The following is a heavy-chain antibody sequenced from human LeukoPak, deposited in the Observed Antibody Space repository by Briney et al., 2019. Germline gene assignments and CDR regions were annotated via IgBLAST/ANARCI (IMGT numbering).Heavy chain of an antibody. Sequence: GGSLRLSCAASGFTFSSYAMSWVRQAPGKGLEWVSAISGSGGSTYYADSVKGRFTISRDNSKNTLYLQMNSLRAEDTAVYYCAKVRSRDGYNYDYFDYWGQGTLVTVSS. D-gene: IGHD5-24*01. CDR2: ISGSGGST. CDR1: GFTFSSYA. V-gene: IGHV3-23*01. J-gene: IGHJ4*02. CDR3: AKVRSRDGYNYDYFDY.